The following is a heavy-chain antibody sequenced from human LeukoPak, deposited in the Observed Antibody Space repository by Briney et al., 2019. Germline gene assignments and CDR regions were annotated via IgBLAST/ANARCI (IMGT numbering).Heavy chain of an antibody. CDR1: GYTFTSYY. D-gene: IGHD3-3*02. CDR3: ARDIRVYYYSYAMDV. CDR2: INPSGGST. Sequence: GASVKVSCKASGYTFTSYYMHWVRQAPGQGLEWMGIINPSGGSTTYAQKFQGRVTMTRDTSTSTVYMELSSLRSEDTAVYYCARDIRVYYYSYAMDVWGQGTTVTVSS. V-gene: IGHV1-46*01. J-gene: IGHJ6*02.